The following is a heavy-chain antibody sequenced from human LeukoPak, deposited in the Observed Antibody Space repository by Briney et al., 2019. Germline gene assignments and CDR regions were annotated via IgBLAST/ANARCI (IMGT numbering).Heavy chain of an antibody. Sequence: PGGSLRLSCAASGFTFSSYSMNWVRQAPGKGLEWVSSISSSSSYIYYADSVKGRFTISRDNAKNSLYLQMNSLRAEDTAVYYCARDLSRSGYAHTYNWFDPWGQGTLVTVSS. V-gene: IGHV3-21*01. J-gene: IGHJ5*02. CDR3: ARDLSRSGYAHTYNWFDP. CDR1: GFTFSSYS. D-gene: IGHD5-12*01. CDR2: ISSSSSYI.